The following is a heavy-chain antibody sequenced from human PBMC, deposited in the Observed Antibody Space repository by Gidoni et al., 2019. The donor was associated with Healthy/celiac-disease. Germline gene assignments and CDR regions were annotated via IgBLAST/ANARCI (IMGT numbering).Heavy chain of an antibody. V-gene: IGHV3-11*01. J-gene: IGHJ1*01. CDR2: ISSSGSTI. Sequence: QVQLVESGAGLVKPGGSLRLSCAASGFTSSDTYRSWSRQAPGKGLGWVSYISSSGSTIYYADSVKGRFTISRDNAKNSLYLQMNSLRAEDTAVYYCARGGGHYDILTGYYNFQHWGQGTLVTVSS. D-gene: IGHD3-9*01. CDR3: ARGGGHYDILTGYYNFQH. CDR1: GFTSSDTY.